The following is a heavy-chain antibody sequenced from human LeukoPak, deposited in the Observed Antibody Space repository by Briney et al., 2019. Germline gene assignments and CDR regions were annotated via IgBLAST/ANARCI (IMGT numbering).Heavy chain of an antibody. Sequence: SETLSLTCTVSGDSISGYYWSWIRQTPGRGLEWIASIHSSGTTKYNPSLKSRVTMSVDTSKNQFSLRLTSVTAADTAVCFCARGYFDTSGSSNPFDYWGQGALVTVPS. CDR2: IHSSGTT. V-gene: IGHV4-4*09. CDR1: GDSISGYY. J-gene: IGHJ4*02. D-gene: IGHD3-22*01. CDR3: ARGYFDTSGSSNPFDY.